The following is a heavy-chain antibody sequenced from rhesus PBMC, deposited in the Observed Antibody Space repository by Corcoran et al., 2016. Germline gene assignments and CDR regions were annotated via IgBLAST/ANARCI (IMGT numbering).Heavy chain of an antibody. CDR1: GVPIRVNYR. Sequence: QVQLQESGPGVVKPSETLSLTCAVSGVPIRVNYRWTWTRQPPGPGLECIGYIFGSKANTNYNPSLNSRVTMSKDTSKNQFSLKLSSVTAADTAVYYCARTSDYGSNLFDYWGQGVLVTVSS. J-gene: IGHJ4*01. V-gene: IGHV4S10*01. CDR2: IFGSKANT. D-gene: IGHD4-29*01. CDR3: ARTSDYGSNLFDY.